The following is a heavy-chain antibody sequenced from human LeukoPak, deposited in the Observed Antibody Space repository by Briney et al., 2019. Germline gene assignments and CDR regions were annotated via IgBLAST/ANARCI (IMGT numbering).Heavy chain of an antibody. CDR3: ATISRSYPDWDY. D-gene: IGHD3-10*01. CDR2: ISSNATYK. V-gene: IGHV3-21*06. CDR1: GFTFSLYS. J-gene: IGHJ4*02. Sequence: PGGSLRLSCAASGFTFSLYSMNWVRQAPGKGLEWVSSISSNATYKYYADSVRGRFTISRDNAKNLLYLQMDSLRVEDTAVYYCATISRSYPDWDYWGQGILVTVSS.